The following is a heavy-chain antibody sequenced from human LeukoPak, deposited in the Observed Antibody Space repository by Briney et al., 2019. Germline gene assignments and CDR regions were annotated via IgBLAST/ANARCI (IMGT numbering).Heavy chain of an antibody. CDR2: LYYAGNT. Sequence: SETLSLTCTVSGGSISSSSYYWGWLRQPPGQGLEWIVSLYYAGNTFLNPTLDSRVTITVDKSKNQFSLKLRSATAADTAVYYCARAARLRITLVRLIHAAFDMWGQGTMVTVSS. V-gene: IGHV4-39*02. CDR3: ARAARLRITLVRLIHAAFDM. D-gene: IGHD3-10*01. J-gene: IGHJ3*02. CDR1: GGSISSSSYY.